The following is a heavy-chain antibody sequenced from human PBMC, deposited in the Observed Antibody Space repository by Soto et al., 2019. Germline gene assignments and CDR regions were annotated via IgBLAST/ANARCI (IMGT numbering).Heavy chain of an antibody. Sequence: PGGSLRLSCVASGFNLGYPWMTWVRQAAGKGLEWVGRIKSKTDGGTADYAAPVKGRATISRDDSKNTVYLQMNSLKTEDTAVYYCTTGIYYDILTGYHNVAYWGQGALVTVSS. CDR1: GFNLGYPW. D-gene: IGHD3-9*01. CDR2: IKSKTDGGTA. J-gene: IGHJ4*02. V-gene: IGHV3-15*01. CDR3: TTGIYYDILTGYHNVAY.